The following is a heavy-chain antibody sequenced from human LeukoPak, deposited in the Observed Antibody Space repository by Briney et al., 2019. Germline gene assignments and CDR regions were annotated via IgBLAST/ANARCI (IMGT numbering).Heavy chain of an antibody. J-gene: IGHJ4*02. CDR2: IYYSGST. CDR1: GGSISNGGYY. CDR3: ARNEAARPYFDY. D-gene: IGHD6-6*01. V-gene: IGHV4-31*03. Sequence: SSETLSLTCTVSGGSISNGGYYWSWIRQHPGKGLEWIGYIYYSGSTYYNPSLKSRVTISVDTSKNQFSPKLSSVTAADTAVYYCARNEAARPYFDYWGQGTLVPVSS.